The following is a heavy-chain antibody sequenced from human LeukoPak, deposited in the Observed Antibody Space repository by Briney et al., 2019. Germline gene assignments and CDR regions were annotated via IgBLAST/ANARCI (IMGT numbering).Heavy chain of an antibody. J-gene: IGHJ4*02. CDR2: ISSSGSTI. D-gene: IGHD5-18*01. Sequence: GGSLRPSCAASGFTFSSYEMNWVRQAPGKGLEWVSYISSSGSTIYYADSVKGRFTISRDNSKNTLFLHMNSLRADDTAIYFCAKDTPRGYNYGYFDYWGQGTLVTVSS. CDR3: AKDTPRGYNYGYFDY. V-gene: IGHV3-48*03. CDR1: GFTFSSYE.